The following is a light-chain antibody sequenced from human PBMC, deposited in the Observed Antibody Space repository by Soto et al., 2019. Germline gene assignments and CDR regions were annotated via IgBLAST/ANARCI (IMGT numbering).Light chain of an antibody. CDR3: QESYSTPAVS. Sequence: DIQITQSASSLSASLGDRVTITCRASQNIDNYLNWYQHKPGKAPKLLIYATSTLQSGVPARFSGSGSGTEFTPTISTLQAEDFATYFCQESYSTPAVSFGGGTKVDIK. CDR1: QNIDNY. V-gene: IGKV1-39*01. CDR2: ATS. J-gene: IGKJ4*01.